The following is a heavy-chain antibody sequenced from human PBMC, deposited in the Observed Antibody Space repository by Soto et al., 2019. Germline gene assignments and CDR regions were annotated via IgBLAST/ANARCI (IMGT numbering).Heavy chain of an antibody. D-gene: IGHD3-9*01. Sequence: GASVKVSCKASGYTFTSYGISWVRQAPGQGLEWMGWISAYNGNTNYAQKLQGRVTMTTDTSTSTAYMELRSLRSDDTAVYYCARGSNLDYDILTGLFDYWGQGTLVTVSS. CDR2: ISAYNGNT. J-gene: IGHJ4*02. CDR1: GYTFTSYG. V-gene: IGHV1-18*01. CDR3: ARGSNLDYDILTGLFDY.